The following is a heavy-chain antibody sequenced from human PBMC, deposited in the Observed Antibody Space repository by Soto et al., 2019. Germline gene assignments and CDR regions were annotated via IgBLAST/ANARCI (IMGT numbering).Heavy chain of an antibody. Sequence: EVQLVESGGGLVKPGGSLRLSCAASGITFSGHTINWVRQAPGKGLEWVSSVSSSSSYIYYADSVKGRFTVSRDNAEKSLYLQMNRLRAEDTAIYYCARCMGFDGSGYAFFDSWGQGTLVTVSS. V-gene: IGHV3-21*01. D-gene: IGHD3-10*01. J-gene: IGHJ4*02. CDR2: VSSSSSYI. CDR1: GITFSGHT. CDR3: ARCMGFDGSGYAFFDS.